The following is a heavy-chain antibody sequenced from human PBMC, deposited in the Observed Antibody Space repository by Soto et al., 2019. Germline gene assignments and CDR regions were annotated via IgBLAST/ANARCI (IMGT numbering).Heavy chain of an antibody. D-gene: IGHD3-9*01. Sequence: ASVKVSCKASVYTFTSYYMHWVRQAPGQGLEWMGIINPSGGSASYAQKFQGRVTMTRDTSTSTVYMELSSLRSEDTAVYYCARDKYVLRYFDWSPVYWGQGTLVTVSS. J-gene: IGHJ4*02. CDR1: VYTFTSYY. V-gene: IGHV1-46*01. CDR2: INPSGGSA. CDR3: ARDKYVLRYFDWSPVY.